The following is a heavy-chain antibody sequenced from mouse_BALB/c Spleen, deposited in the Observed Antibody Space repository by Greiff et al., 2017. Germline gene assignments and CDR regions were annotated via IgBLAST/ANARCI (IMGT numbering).Heavy chain of an antibody. J-gene: IGHJ2*01. D-gene: IGHD2-2*01. CDR1: GFTFSSFG. CDR3: ARSGLPHYFDY. V-gene: IGHV5-17*02. CDR2: ISSGSSTI. Sequence: EVKVEESGGGLVQPGGSRKLSCAASGFTFSSFGMHWVRQAPEKGLEWVAYISSGSSTIYYADTVKGRFTISRDNPKNTLFLQMTSLRSEDTAMYYCARSGLPHYFDYWGQGTTLTVSS.